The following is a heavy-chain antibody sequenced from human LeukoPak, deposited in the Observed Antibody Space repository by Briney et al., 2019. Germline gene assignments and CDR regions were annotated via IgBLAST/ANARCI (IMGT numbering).Heavy chain of an antibody. CDR2: ISGDGRNI. CDR3: ARDGDGYNRDY. J-gene: IGHJ4*02. Sequence: GSLRLSCVASGFTFSSYWMHWVRRDPRKGLVWVSRISGDGRNINYADSVRGRFTISRDNAKNTLYLQMNTLRVEDTAVYYCARDGDGYNRDYWGQGTLVTVSS. V-gene: IGHV3-74*01. CDR1: GFTFSSYW. D-gene: IGHD5-24*01.